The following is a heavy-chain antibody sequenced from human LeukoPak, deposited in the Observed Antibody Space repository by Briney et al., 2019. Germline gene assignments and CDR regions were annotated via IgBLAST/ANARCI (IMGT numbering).Heavy chain of an antibody. CDR1: GFTFGTHS. D-gene: IGHD5-24*01. J-gene: IGHJ4*02. Sequence: PGGSLRLSCVDSGFTFGTHSMNWVRQAPGKGLEWVSYINGGGSPIYYANSVRGRFTISRDNAKNSLYPQMNSLRAEDTAVYYCARAGTVEMTPLDYWGQGTLVTVSS. CDR2: INGGGSPI. CDR3: ARAGTVEMTPLDY. V-gene: IGHV3-48*01.